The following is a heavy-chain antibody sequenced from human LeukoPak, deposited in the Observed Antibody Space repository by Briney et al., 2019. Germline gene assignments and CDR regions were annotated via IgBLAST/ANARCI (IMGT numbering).Heavy chain of an antibody. Sequence: SETLSLTCTVSGGSISSYYWSWFRQPPGKGLEWIGYIYYSGSTNYNPSLKSRVTISVDTSKNQFSLKLSSVTAADTAVYYCARGGVLGWFDPWGQGTLVTVSS. D-gene: IGHD4/OR15-4a*01. CDR1: GGSISSYY. J-gene: IGHJ5*02. CDR3: ARGGVLGWFDP. CDR2: IYYSGST. V-gene: IGHV4-59*01.